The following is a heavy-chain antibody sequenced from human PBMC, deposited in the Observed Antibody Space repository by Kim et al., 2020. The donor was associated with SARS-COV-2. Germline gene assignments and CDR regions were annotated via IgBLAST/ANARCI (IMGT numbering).Heavy chain of an antibody. V-gene: IGHV3-48*02. D-gene: IGHD3-10*01. Sequence: GGSLRLSCAASGFTFSSYSMNWVRQAPGKGLEWVSYISSSSSTIYYADSVKGRFTISRDNAKNSLYLQMNSLRDEDTAVYYCARDLVRGVIMFYYYGMDVWGQGTTVTVSS. J-gene: IGHJ6*02. CDR2: ISSSSSTI. CDR3: ARDLVRGVIMFYYYGMDV. CDR1: GFTFSSYS.